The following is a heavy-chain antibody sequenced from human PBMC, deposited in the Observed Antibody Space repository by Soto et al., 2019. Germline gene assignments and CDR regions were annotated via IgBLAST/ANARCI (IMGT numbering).Heavy chain of an antibody. CDR1: GGSFSGYY. D-gene: IGHD3-22*01. V-gene: IGHV4-34*01. CDR2: INHSGST. J-gene: IGHJ3*02. CDR3: ARGSRPIDYYDSSGYGGAFDI. Sequence: SETLSLTCAVYGGSFSGYYWSWIRQPPGKGLEWIGEINHSGSTNYNPSLKSRVTISVDTSKNQFSLKLSSVTAADTAVYYCARGSRPIDYYDSSGYGGAFDIWGQGTMVTVSS.